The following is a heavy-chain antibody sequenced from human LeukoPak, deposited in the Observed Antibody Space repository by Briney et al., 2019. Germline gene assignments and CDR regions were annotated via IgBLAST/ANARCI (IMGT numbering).Heavy chain of an antibody. CDR2: ISSSSSTI. Sequence: PGGSLRLSCAASGFSFRSYSMNWVRQAPGKGLEWVSYISSSSSTIYYADSVKGRFTISRDNAKNSLYLQMNSLRAEDTAVYYCAKSGLNRFDYWGQGTLVTVSS. V-gene: IGHV3-48*01. CDR3: AKSGLNRFDY. CDR1: GFSFRSYS. J-gene: IGHJ4*02. D-gene: IGHD2-15*01.